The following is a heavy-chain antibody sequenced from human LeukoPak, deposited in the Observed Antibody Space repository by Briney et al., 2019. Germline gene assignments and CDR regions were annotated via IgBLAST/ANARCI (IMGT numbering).Heavy chain of an antibody. V-gene: IGHV4-34*01. Sequence: PSETLSLTCVVYGGSFRDYYWGWIRQTPGEGLQWIGGIKHSGSTDFNPSLKSRVTMSIDTSKNQFSLKLTSVTAADTALYYCARGILGKGYFDLWGRDTLVTVSS. CDR2: IKHSGST. D-gene: IGHD3-3*01. CDR1: GGSFRDYY. CDR3: ARGILGKGYFDL. J-gene: IGHJ2*01.